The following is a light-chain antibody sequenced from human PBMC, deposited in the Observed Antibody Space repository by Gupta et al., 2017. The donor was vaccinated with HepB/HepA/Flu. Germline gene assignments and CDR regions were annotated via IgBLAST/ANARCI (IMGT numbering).Light chain of an antibody. CDR3: SSDTSSSNRV. Sequence: QPALTQPAPVSGSPGQSTTISCTATSSHVEGFNFVSWYHHHPRKAHNLMLYDVSKRPAGVANRFSGSKSGNTASLTISGHQEEDEADYYCSSDTSSSNRVFGGGTKLTVL. CDR2: DVS. CDR1: SSHVEGFNF. V-gene: IGLV2-14*03. J-gene: IGLJ2*01.